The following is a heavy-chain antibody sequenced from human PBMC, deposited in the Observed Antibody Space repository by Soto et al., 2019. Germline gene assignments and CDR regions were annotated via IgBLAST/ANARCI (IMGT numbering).Heavy chain of an antibody. Sequence: EVQLVESGGGLVQPGGSLRLSCAASGFTFSGYWMKWVRQAPGKGLEWVATIKEDGSEKYYVDSVKGRFTISRDSAKNSVHLQMNSLRVEDTAVYYCASTRGYWGQGTLLTVSS. CDR2: IKEDGSEK. CDR1: GFTFSGYW. D-gene: IGHD3-3*01. V-gene: IGHV3-7*05. CDR3: ASTRGY. J-gene: IGHJ4*02.